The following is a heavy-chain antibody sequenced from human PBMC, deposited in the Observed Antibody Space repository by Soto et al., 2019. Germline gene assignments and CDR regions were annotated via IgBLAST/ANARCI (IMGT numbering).Heavy chain of an antibody. CDR2: ISSSSSYI. CDR1: GFTFSSYS. Sequence: EVQLVESGGGLVKPGGSLRLSCAASGFTFSSYSMNWVRQAPGKGLEWVSSISSSSSYIYYADSVKGRFTIARDNAKNSLYPQMSSLRAEDTAVYYCARDGSIAAAPRHWGQGTLVTVS. V-gene: IGHV3-21*01. CDR3: ARDGSIAAAPRH. D-gene: IGHD6-13*01. J-gene: IGHJ4*02.